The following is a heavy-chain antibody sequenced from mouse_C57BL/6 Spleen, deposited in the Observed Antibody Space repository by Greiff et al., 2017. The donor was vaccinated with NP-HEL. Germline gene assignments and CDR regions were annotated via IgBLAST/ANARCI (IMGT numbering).Heavy chain of an antibody. CDR1: GYTFTSYG. CDR2: IYPRSGNT. D-gene: IGHD2-4*01. CDR3: ARVCLYYDYDVYYFDY. Sequence: QVQLQQSGAELARPGASVKLSCKASGYTFTSYGISWVKQRTGQGLEWIGEIYPRSGNTYYNEKFKGKATLTADKSSSTAYMELRSLTSEDSAVYFCARVCLYYDYDVYYFDYWGQGTTLTVSA. V-gene: IGHV1-81*01. J-gene: IGHJ2*01.